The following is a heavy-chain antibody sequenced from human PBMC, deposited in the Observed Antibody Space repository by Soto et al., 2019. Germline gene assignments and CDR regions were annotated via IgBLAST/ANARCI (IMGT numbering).Heavy chain of an antibody. CDR3: AKDLHYGVLTGYSDAFDL. CDR1: GVTFSDSY. Sequence: PGGSLRLSCAASGVTFSDSYMSWIRQAPGKGLERVSYISSGGSTIGYADSVKGRFTISRDNAENSLYLQMNSLRAEDTALYYCAKDLHYGVLTGYSDAFDLWGQGTMVTVSS. J-gene: IGHJ3*01. V-gene: IGHV3-11*01. D-gene: IGHD3-9*01. CDR2: ISSGGSTI.